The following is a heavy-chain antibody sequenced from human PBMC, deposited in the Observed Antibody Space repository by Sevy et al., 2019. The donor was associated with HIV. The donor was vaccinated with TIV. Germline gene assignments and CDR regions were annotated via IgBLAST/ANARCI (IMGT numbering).Heavy chain of an antibody. CDR3: ARDWGTPPTAILYYFDF. CDR2: ISYEGSNK. Sequence: GGSLRLSCAASTFTIGQYAMHWVRQAPGKGLQWVAGISYEGSNKYYTDSVKGRLTISRDNSKNTLNLEMNNLRVEDTALYYCARDWGTPPTAILYYFDFWGQGIPVTVSS. J-gene: IGHJ4*02. CDR1: TFTIGQYA. V-gene: IGHV3-30*04. D-gene: IGHD3-16*01.